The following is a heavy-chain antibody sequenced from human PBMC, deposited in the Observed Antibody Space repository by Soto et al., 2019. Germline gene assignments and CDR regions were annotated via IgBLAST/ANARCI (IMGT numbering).Heavy chain of an antibody. Sequence: EVYLMESGGGVLQPGRSLKLSCSTSGFIFADYAVSWVRQAPGKGLQWLGFIRTKTNVKATEYARSVQDRISISRDDYKVIVDIQRDRLKIEDTAVNDCDRANVLKMGDVSQAALWGQGTMITVCS. CDR2: IRTKTNVKAT. CDR1: GFIFADYA. CDR3: DRANVLKMGDVSQAAL. D-gene: IGHD1-26*01. J-gene: IGHJ1*01. V-gene: IGHV3-49*04.